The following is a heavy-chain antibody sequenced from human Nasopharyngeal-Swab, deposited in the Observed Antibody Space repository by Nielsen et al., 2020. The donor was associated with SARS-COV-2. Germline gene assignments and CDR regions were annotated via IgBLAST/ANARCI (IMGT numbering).Heavy chain of an antibody. CDR2: ISGSGGST. J-gene: IGHJ5*02. CDR1: GFTFSSYA. Sequence: GESLKISCAASGFTFSSYAMSWVRQAPGKGLEWVSVISGSGGSTYYADSVKGRFTISRDNSKNTLYLQMNSLRAEDTAVYYCAKDPDCDYGGNWFDPWGQGTLVTVSS. V-gene: IGHV3-23*01. D-gene: IGHD4-17*01. CDR3: AKDPDCDYGGNWFDP.